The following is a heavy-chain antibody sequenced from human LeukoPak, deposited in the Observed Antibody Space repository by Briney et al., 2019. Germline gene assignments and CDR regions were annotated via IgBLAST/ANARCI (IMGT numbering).Heavy chain of an antibody. J-gene: IGHJ4*02. Sequence: GESLKISCKGSGYSFTSYWIGWVRQLPGKILEWMGIIYPGDSDTRYSPSFQGQVTISADKSISTAYLQWSSLKASDTAIFFFPAADGIRYFDWFGYWGQGTLVTVSS. D-gene: IGHD3-9*01. CDR3: PAADGIRYFDWFGY. CDR2: IYPGDSDT. CDR1: GYSFTSYW. V-gene: IGHV5-51*01.